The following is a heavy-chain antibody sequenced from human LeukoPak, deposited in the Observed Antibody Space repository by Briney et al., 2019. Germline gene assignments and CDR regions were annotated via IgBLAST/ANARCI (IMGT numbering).Heavy chain of an antibody. D-gene: IGHD3-10*01. CDR1: GFTFSNYW. J-gene: IGHJ3*02. Sequence: PGGSLRLSCAASGFTFSNYWIHWVRQAPGKGLVWVSRINSDGSNTTYADSVKGRFTISRDNAKNTLYLQMNSLRVEDTAVYYCAVAGSQGAFDIWGQGTMVTVSS. V-gene: IGHV3-74*03. CDR2: INSDGSNT. CDR3: AVAGSQGAFDI.